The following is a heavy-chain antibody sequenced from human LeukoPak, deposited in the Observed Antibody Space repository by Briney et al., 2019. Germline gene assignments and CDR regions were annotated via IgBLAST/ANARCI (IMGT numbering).Heavy chain of an antibody. D-gene: IGHD3-10*01. CDR3: ALIGDHAWFDP. CDR2: INPNSGGT. Sequence: WVRRAXGQGLEWMGWINPNSGGTNYAPEFQGRLTMTRDTSITTAYMELSTLRSDDTAVYYCALIGDHAWFDPWGQGTLVTVSS. J-gene: IGHJ5*02. V-gene: IGHV1-2*02.